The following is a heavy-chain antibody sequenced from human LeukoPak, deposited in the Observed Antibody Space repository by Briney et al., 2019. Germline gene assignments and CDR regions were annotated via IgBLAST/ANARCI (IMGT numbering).Heavy chain of an antibody. Sequence: PSETLSLTCTVSGGSINSYYWSWIRQPAGKGLEWIGRIYTGGSTNYNPSLKSRVTMSVDTSKKQFSLKLSSVTAADTAVYYCAREDRGVTFYFDYWGQGTLVTVSS. CDR2: IYTGGST. V-gene: IGHV4-4*07. J-gene: IGHJ4*02. CDR3: AREDRGVTFYFDY. CDR1: GGSINSYY. D-gene: IGHD3-10*01.